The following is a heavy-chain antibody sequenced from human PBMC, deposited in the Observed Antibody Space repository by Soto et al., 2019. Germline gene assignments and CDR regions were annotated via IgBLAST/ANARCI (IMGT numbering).Heavy chain of an antibody. CDR1: GFSFSDHN. CDR3: ARDFFY. J-gene: IGHJ4*02. Sequence: EVQLVESGGGLVQPGGSLRLSCAASGFSFSDHNMDWVRQAPGKGLEWVGRSRNKANSYTTGYAASVKGRFTVSRDDSKNSLYLQMNSLKAEDTAVYYRARDFFYWGQGTLVTVSS. CDR2: SRNKANSYTT. V-gene: IGHV3-72*01. D-gene: IGHD3-3*01.